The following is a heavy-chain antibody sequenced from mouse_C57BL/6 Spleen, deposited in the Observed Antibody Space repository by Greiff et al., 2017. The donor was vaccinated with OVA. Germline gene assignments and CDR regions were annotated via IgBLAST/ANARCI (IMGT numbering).Heavy chain of an antibody. J-gene: IGHJ2*01. D-gene: IGHD2-2*01. CDR2: IYPGSGST. CDR3: AREGSMEWLPFDY. Sequence: QVQLQQSGAELVKPGASVKMSCKASGYTFTSYWITWVKQRPGQGLEWSGDIYPGSGSTNYNEKFKSKATLTVDTSSSTAYMQLSSLTSEDSAVYYCAREGSMEWLPFDYWGQGTTLTVSS. V-gene: IGHV1-55*01. CDR1: GYTFTSYW.